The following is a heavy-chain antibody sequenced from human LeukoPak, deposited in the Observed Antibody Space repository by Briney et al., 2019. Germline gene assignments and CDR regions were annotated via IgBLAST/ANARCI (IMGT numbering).Heavy chain of an antibody. CDR3: ARDSDY. CDR2: ISYDGSNK. CDR1: GFTFSSCA. V-gene: IGHV3-30-3*01. J-gene: IGHJ4*02. Sequence: PGGSLILSCAASGFTFSSCAMHWVRQAPGKGLEWVAVISYDGSNKYYADSVKGRFTISRDNSKNTLYLQMNSLRAEDTAVYYCARDSDYWGQGTLVSVSS.